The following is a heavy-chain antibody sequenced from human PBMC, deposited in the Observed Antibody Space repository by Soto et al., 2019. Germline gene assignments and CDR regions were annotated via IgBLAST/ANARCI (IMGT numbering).Heavy chain of an antibody. CDR2: IRSNTAIT. V-gene: IGHV3-23*01. Sequence: PGGSLRLTCLASGFSFNPYVMAWVRQAPGKGLEWVSAIRSNTAITHYPDSMRGRFTISRVNSENTIFLPMHSLRVEDSAVYSCEKDVWYIGGHSTTAFYVWGQETSVTVSS. CDR3: EKDVWYIGGHSTTAFYV. D-gene: IGHD1-26*01. CDR1: GFSFNPYV. J-gene: IGHJ3*01.